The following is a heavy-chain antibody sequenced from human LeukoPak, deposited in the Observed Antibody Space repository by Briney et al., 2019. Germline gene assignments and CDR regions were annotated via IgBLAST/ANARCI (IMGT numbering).Heavy chain of an antibody. D-gene: IGHD4-17*01. Sequence: GGSLRLSCAASGFTFSSYSMNWVRQAPGKGLEWVSSISSSSSYIYYADSVKGRFTISRDNAKNSLYLQMNSQRAEDTAVYYCARAAWYGDFFDYWGQGTLVTVSS. J-gene: IGHJ4*02. CDR2: ISSSSSYI. V-gene: IGHV3-21*01. CDR1: GFTFSSYS. CDR3: ARAAWYGDFFDY.